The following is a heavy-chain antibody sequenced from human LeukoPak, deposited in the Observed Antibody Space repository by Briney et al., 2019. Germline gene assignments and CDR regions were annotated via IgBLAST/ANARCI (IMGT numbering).Heavy chain of an antibody. V-gene: IGHV4-31*01. CDR1: GAAISSGGYY. D-gene: IGHD2-2*01. Sequence: PSETLSLTCTVSGAAISSGGYYWSWVRQHPVKGLEWIGYIYYRGSAYYNSSIKRPVTISLDTSRNQFSLNLSSVTAADTAVYYCARDVPKKAPYGVDVWGQGTTVIV. CDR2: IYYRGSA. J-gene: IGHJ6*02. CDR3: ARDVPKKAPYGVDV.